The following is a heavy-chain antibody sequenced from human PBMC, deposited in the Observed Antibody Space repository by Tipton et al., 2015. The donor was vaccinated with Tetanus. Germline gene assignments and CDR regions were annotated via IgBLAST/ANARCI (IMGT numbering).Heavy chain of an antibody. CDR3: ARSADNWFDP. V-gene: IGHV4-4*02. CDR2: VVVGDS. CDR1: GGSISGPNW. J-gene: IGHJ5*02. Sequence: TLSLTCAVTGGSISGPNWWSWVRQIPGKGLEWIGEVVVGDSNYNPSLKSRVTISLDKSKNQFSLKLRSVTAADTAIYYCARSADNWFDPWGQGTLVTVSS.